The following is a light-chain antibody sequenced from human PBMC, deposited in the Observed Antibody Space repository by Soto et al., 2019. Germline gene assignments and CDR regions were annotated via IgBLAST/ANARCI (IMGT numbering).Light chain of an antibody. CDR3: QEGTYWPA. CDR2: DAS. J-gene: IGKJ4*01. Sequence: EIVLTQSPAILSLSPGEKATLSCRASQSVSGSLGWYQQKPVQAPRLIIYDASVRATGITARFSGSGSGTDFTLTISSLEPEDFAVYYCQEGTYWPAFGGGTKVEIK. CDR1: QSVSGS. V-gene: IGKV3-11*01.